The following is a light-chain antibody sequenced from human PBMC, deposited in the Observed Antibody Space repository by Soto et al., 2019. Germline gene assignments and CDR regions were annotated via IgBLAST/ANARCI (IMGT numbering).Light chain of an antibody. CDR3: QQNYRTTLT. J-gene: IGKJ4*01. CDR1: QSINIY. Sequence: DIPMTQSPSSLSASVGDRVTIACRASQSINIYLSWYQQEPGKAPKLLMYDASSLQSGVPSRFSGSGSGTHFTLTISSLQREDFATYYCQQNYRTTLTFGGGTKVEIK. CDR2: DAS. V-gene: IGKV1-39*01.